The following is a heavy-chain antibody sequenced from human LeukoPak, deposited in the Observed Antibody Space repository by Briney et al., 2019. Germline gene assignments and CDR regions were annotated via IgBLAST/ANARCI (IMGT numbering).Heavy chain of an antibody. J-gene: IGHJ5*02. CDR1: NASINSHNW. V-gene: IGHV4-4*02. CDR2: IHHSGGT. D-gene: IGHD1-26*01. CDR3: ARRRGKWDVNWFDP. Sequence: PSETLSLTCAVSNASINSHNWWNWVRQSPGKGLEWIGEIHHSGGTNYNPSLKSRVTISVDESRNHFFLKLSSVTAADTAVYYCARRRGKWDVNWFDPWGPGTLVTVSS.